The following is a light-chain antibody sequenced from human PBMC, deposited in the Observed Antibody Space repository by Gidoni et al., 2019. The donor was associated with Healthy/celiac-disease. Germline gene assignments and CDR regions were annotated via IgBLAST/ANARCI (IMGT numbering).Light chain of an antibody. V-gene: IGLV3-1*01. CDR3: QAWDSSTPVV. CDR1: KLGDKY. CDR2: QDS. J-gene: IGLJ2*01. Sequence: SSELTQPPSVSVSPGQPASITCSGDKLGDKYACWYQQKPGQSPVLVIYQDSKRPSGIPERFSGSNSGNTATLTISGTQAMDEADYYCQAWDSSTPVVFGGGTKLTVL.